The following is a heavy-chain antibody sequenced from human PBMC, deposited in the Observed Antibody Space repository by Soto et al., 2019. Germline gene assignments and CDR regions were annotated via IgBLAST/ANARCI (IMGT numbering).Heavy chain of an antibody. CDR3: ARATSVDAY. J-gene: IGHJ4*02. V-gene: IGHV3-7*01. CDR1: GFAFSGYW. CDR2: IKQDGSEK. D-gene: IGHD5-12*01. Sequence: EVQLVESGGDLVQPGGSLRLSCAASGFAFSGYWMSWVCQAPGKGLEGVANIKQDGSEKYYVDSVKGRFTISRDNAKNSLYLQMNSLRVEDTAVYYCARATSVDAYWGQGTLVTVSS.